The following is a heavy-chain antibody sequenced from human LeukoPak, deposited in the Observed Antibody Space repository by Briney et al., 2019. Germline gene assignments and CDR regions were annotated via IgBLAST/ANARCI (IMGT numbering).Heavy chain of an antibody. CDR1: GYTFTGYY. Sequence: ASVKVSCKASGYTFTGYYIHWVRQTPGQGLEWMGWINPNSGGTNYAQKFQGRVTLNRDTSISTAYMELSRLRSDDTAVYYCARVDVDDSSVYYSDFDYWGQGTLVTVSS. CDR2: INPNSGGT. CDR3: ARVDVDDSSVYYSDFDY. V-gene: IGHV1-2*02. D-gene: IGHD3-22*01. J-gene: IGHJ4*02.